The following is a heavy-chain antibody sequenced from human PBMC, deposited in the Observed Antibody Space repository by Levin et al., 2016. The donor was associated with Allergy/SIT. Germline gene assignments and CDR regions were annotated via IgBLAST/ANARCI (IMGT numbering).Heavy chain of an antibody. CDR1: GGSISSYY. D-gene: IGHD5-18*01. CDR2: MYYSGST. V-gene: IGHV4-59*01. Sequence: SETLSLTCTVSGGSISSYYWSWIRQPPGKGLEWIGYMYYSGSTNYNPSLKSRVTISVDTSKNQFSLKLSSVTAADTAEYYCARGLTGGYSYGLLHYYYGMDVWGQGTTVTVSS. CDR3: ARGLTGGYSYGLLHYYYGMDV. J-gene: IGHJ6*02.